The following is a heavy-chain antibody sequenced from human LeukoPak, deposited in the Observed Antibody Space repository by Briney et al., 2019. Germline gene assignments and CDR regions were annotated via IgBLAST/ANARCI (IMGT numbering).Heavy chain of an antibody. J-gene: IGHJ4*02. CDR2: IYYTGST. CDR3: ARYISSGLDY. V-gene: IGHV4-59*08. CDR1: GGSNSSYY. Sequence: PSETLSLTCTVSGGSNSSYYWSWIRQPPGKGLEWIGYIYYTGSTNYNPSLKSRVTISVDTSKNQFSLNLSYLNAADTAVYYCARYISSGLDYWGQGTLVTVSS. D-gene: IGHD6-6*01.